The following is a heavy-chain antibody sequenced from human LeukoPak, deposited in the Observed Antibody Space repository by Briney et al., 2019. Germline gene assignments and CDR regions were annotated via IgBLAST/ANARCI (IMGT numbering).Heavy chain of an antibody. D-gene: IGHD2-2*01. CDR1: GFIFSTYW. CDR3: VPQEDCSRITCQFDY. CDR2: MNGDGSSI. V-gene: IGHV3-74*01. J-gene: IGHJ4*02. Sequence: PGGSLRLSCAASGFIFSTYWMHWVRQAPGKGLVGVSRMNGDGSSISYADSVKGRFTISRDNAKNTLYLQMNNLRPEDTAVYYCVPQEDCSRITCQFDYWGQGTLVTVSS.